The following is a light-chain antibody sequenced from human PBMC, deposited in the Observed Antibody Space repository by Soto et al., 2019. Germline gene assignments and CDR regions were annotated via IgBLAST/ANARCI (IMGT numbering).Light chain of an antibody. V-gene: IGKV3-15*01. CDR2: AAS. J-gene: IGKJ2*01. Sequence: EMVMTQSPATLSVSPGERATLSCRASESVGSNLVWYQQKPGKAPRLLIYAASTRATGIPARFSGSGSGTEFTLTISSLQSEDFAVYYCQQYNNWPGTFGQGTKLEIE. CDR1: ESVGSN. CDR3: QQYNNWPGT.